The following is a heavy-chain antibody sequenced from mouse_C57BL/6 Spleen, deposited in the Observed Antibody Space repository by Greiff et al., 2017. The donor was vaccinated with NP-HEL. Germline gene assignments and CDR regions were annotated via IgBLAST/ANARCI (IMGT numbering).Heavy chain of an antibody. Sequence: VQLVESGAELVKPGASVKISCKASGYAFRSYWMNWVKQRPGKGLEWVGQIYPGDGDTNYNGKFKGKATLTADKSSSPAYMQLSSLTSEDSAVFFCARWETGTGFAYWGQGTLVTVSA. J-gene: IGHJ3*01. CDR2: IYPGDGDT. V-gene: IGHV1-80*01. D-gene: IGHD4-1*01. CDR1: GYAFRSYW. CDR3: ARWETGTGFAY.